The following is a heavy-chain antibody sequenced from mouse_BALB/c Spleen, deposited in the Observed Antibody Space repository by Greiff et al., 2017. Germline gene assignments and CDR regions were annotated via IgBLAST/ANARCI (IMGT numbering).Heavy chain of an antibody. Sequence: EVKLVESGAELVRPGALVKLSCKASGFNIKDYYMHWVKQRPEQGLEWIGWIDPENGNTIYDPKFQGKASITADTSSNTAYLQLSSLTSEDTAVYYCARWGIPYAMDYWGQGTSVTVSS. CDR3: ARWGIPYAMDY. CDR1: GFNIKDYY. V-gene: IGHV14-1*02. CDR2: IDPENGNT. J-gene: IGHJ4*01.